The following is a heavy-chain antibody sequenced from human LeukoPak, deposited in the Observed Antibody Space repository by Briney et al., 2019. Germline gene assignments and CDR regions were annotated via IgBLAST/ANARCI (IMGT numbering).Heavy chain of an antibody. J-gene: IGHJ4*02. CDR2: ISGSGGST. CDR1: GFTFSSYA. D-gene: IGHD3-16*02. CDR3: AKDGLMGYRPFFDY. Sequence: GGSLRLSCAASGFTFSSYAMSWVRQAPGKGLEWVSAISGSGGSTYYADSVKGRFTISRDNSKNTLYLQMNSLRAEDTAVYYCAKDGLMGYRPFFDYWGQGTLVTVSP. V-gene: IGHV3-23*01.